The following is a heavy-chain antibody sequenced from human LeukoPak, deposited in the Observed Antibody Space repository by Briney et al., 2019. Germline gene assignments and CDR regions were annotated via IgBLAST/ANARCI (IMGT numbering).Heavy chain of an antibody. CDR3: AKDKGEWSSSWYETAY. D-gene: IGHD6-13*01. V-gene: IGHV3-30*02. CDR1: GFTFSSYG. CDR2: IRYDGSNK. J-gene: IGHJ4*02. Sequence: GGSLRLSCAASGFTFSSYGMHWVRQAPGKGLEWVAFIRYDGSNKYYADSVKGRFTISRDNSKNTLYLQMNSLRAEDTAVYYCAKDKGEWSSSWYETAYWGQGTLVTVSS.